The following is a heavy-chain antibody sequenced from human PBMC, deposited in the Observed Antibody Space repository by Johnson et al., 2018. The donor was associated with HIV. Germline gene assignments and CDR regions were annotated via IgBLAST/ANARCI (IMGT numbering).Heavy chain of an antibody. D-gene: IGHD4-17*01. CDR2: INWNGGSA. CDR1: GFTFSRYW. V-gene: IGHV3-20*04. J-gene: IGHJ3*02. CDR3: AKGVASTTVAAFDI. Sequence: MQLVESGGGLVQPGGSLRLSCAASGFTFSRYWMSWVRQAPGKGLEGVSGINWNGGSAGYTASVRGRFTISRDSAQNSVSLQMNSLRAEDTALYYCAKGVASTTVAAFDIWGPGTMVTVSS.